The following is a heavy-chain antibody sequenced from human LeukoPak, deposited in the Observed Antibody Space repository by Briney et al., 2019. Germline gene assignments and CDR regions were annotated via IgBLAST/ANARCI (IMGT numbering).Heavy chain of an antibody. V-gene: IGHV5-51*01. CDR2: VNLGDSET. CDR3: TRRPYSGSPNWYDP. J-gene: IGHJ5*02. Sequence: GESLKISCEASGHTFSNHWLGWVRQMPGKGLEWMGIVNLGDSETHYSPSFQGRVTISLDKSINTAYLQWRSLKASDTAMYYCTRRPYSGSPNWYDPWGQGTLVTVSS. D-gene: IGHD1-26*01. CDR1: GHTFSNHW.